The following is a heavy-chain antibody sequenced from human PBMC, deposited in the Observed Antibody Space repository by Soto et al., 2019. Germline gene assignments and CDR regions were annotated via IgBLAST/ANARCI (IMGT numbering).Heavy chain of an antibody. CDR3: TTDSYSTMIEVRFDY. CDR1: GFVFSNAW. CDR2: IKSKALGGTT. D-gene: IGHD3-22*01. Sequence: EVQLVESGGGLVKPGGSLRLSCAGSGFVFSNAWINWVRHVPGKGLEWVGRIKSKALGGTTDFAAPVRGRFAITRDDSRNVAYMQMNSLYTEDTAVYYCTTDSYSTMIEVRFDYWGHGTLVTVSS. V-gene: IGHV3-15*07. J-gene: IGHJ4*01.